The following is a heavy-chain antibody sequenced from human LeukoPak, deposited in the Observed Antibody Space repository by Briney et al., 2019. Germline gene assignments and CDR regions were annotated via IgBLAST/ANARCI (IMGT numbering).Heavy chain of an antibody. CDR1: GYTFSSSY. D-gene: IGHD1-14*01. CDR2: INANSGGT. J-gene: IGHJ2*01. V-gene: IGHV1-2*02. CDR3: ARVGDNRGSMRWYFDL. Sequence: ASMKVSCKASGYTFSSSYMHWVRQAPGQGLEWMGWINANSGGTNSAQKFQGRVTMTRDTSISTAYMELSRLRSDDTAVYYCARVGDNRGSMRWYFDLWGRGTLVIVSS.